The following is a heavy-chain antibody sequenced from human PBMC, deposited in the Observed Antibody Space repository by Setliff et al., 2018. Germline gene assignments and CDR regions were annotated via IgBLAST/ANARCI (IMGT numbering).Heavy chain of an antibody. J-gene: IGHJ6*03. CDR3: AKVRSSAWSIVYYYMDV. V-gene: IGHV3-23*01. Sequence: PGGSLRLSCAASGFTFSSYAMNWVRQAPGKGLEWVSAISGSGGSTYYADSVKGRFTISRDNSKNTLYLQMNSLRAEDTAVYYCAKVRSSAWSIVYYYMDVWGKGTTVTSP. CDR1: GFTFSSYA. CDR2: ISGSGGST. D-gene: IGHD6-13*01.